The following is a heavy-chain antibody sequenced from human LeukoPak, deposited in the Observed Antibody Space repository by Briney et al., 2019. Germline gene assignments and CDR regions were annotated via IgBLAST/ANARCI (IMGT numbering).Heavy chain of an antibody. J-gene: IGHJ3*02. CDR1: GFTFTNYA. Sequence: GGSLRLSCAASGFTFTNYAISWVRQAPGKGLEWVSAISGSGSSTYYADSVKGRFTISRDNSKNTLYLQMNSLRAEDTAVYYCAKKDRDGYNFDAFDIWGQGTMVTVSS. V-gene: IGHV3-23*01. CDR3: AKKDRDGYNFDAFDI. D-gene: IGHD5-24*01. CDR2: ISGSGSST.